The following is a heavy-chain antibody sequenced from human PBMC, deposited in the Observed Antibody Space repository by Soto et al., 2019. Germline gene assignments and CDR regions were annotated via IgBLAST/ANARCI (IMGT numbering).Heavy chain of an antibody. D-gene: IGHD5-12*01. CDR2: INHSGST. Sequence: SETLSLTCAFYVVSFSGYYWSCIRHPPGKGLEWIGEINHSGSTNYNPSLKSRVTISVDTSKNQFSLKLSSVTAADTAVYYCARPSNSGRSHNWFDPWGQGTLVNVSS. J-gene: IGHJ5*02. V-gene: IGHV4-34*01. CDR1: VVSFSGYY. CDR3: ARPSNSGRSHNWFDP.